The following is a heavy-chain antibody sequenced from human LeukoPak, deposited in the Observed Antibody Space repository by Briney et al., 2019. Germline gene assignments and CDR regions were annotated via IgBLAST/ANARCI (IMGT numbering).Heavy chain of an antibody. CDR3: AKEYKFAAYYYYYMDV. D-gene: IGHD1-14*01. CDR1: GFTFSSYG. Sequence: GGSLRLSCAASGFTFSSYGMHWVRQAPGKGLEWVAVISYDGSNKYYADSVKGRFTISRDNSKNTLYLQMNSLRAEDTAVYYCAKEYKFAAYYYYYMDVWGKGTTVTVSS. CDR2: ISYDGSNK. J-gene: IGHJ6*03. V-gene: IGHV3-30*18.